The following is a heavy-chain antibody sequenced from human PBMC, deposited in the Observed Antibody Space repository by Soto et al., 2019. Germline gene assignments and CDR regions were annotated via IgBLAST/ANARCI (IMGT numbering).Heavy chain of an antibody. J-gene: IGHJ4*02. D-gene: IGHD2-21*01. Sequence: EVQLVESGGGLVQPGGSLRLSCAASGFTVSSNSMNWVRQAPGKGLEWVSNIYSGGGTYYADSVKGRFTISRDNAKNTLYLQMNSRRAEDTAVYYCARDPSHITRGWGQGTLVTVSS. CDR3: ARDPSHITRG. CDR2: IYSGGGT. V-gene: IGHV3-66*01. CDR1: GFTVSSNS.